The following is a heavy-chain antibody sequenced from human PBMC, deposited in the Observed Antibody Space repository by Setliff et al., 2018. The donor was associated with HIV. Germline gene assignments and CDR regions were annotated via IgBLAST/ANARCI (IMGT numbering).Heavy chain of an antibody. CDR3: ARVEGYCDGVSCYSDYYFDY. J-gene: IGHJ4*01. CDR2: INPNINPLRGGGGT. D-gene: IGHD2-15*01. V-gene: IGHV1-2*06. CDR1: GYKFTDYY. Sequence: GASVKVSCKASGYKFTDYYIHWVRQAPGQGLEWMGRINPNINPLRGGGGTNFAQKFQGRVTMTRDTSISTAYMELSRLKSDDTAVYYCARVEGYCDGVSCYSDYYFDYWGHGTLVTVSS.